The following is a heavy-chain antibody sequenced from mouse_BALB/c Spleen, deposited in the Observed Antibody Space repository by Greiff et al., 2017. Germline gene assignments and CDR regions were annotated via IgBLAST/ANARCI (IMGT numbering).Heavy chain of an antibody. V-gene: IGHV1-19*01. CDR3: AIYYYGFDY. CDR1: GYTFTDYY. Sequence: VQLKESGPELVKPGASVKMSCKASGYTFTDYYMDWVKQSHGESFEWIGRVNPYNGGTSYNQKFKGKATLTVDKSSSTAYMELNSLTSEDSAVYYCAIYYYGFDYWGQGTTLTVSS. CDR2: VNPYNGGT. D-gene: IGHD1-1*01. J-gene: IGHJ2*01.